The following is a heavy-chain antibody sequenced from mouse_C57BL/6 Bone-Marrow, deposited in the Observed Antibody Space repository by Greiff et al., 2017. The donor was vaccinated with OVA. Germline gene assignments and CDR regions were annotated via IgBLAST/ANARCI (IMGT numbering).Heavy chain of an antibody. D-gene: IGHD2-3*01. V-gene: IGHV1-55*01. CDR3: ARDGYYVYYFDY. Sequence: VQLQQPGAELVKPGASVKMSCKASGYTFTSYWITWVKQRPGQGLEWIGDIYPGSGSTNYNEKFKSKATLTVDTSSSTAYMQLSSLTSEDSAVYYCARDGYYVYYFDYWGQGTTLTVSS. CDR1: GYTFTSYW. CDR2: IYPGSGST. J-gene: IGHJ2*01.